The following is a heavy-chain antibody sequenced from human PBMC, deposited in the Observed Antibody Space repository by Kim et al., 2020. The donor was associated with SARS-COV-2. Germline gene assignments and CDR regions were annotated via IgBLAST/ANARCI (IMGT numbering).Heavy chain of an antibody. V-gene: IGHV4-59*01. CDR1: GGSITSYF. CDR3: ARDSPYGSGVDY. D-gene: IGHD3-10*01. CDR2: IFHNGRT. J-gene: IGHJ4*02. Sequence: SETLSLTCTVSGGSITSYFWSWIRQPPGKGLEWIGYIFHNGRTNYSPSLKSRVSISLDTSKNQFSLKLNSVTAADTAVYYCARDSPYGSGVDYWGQGTLV.